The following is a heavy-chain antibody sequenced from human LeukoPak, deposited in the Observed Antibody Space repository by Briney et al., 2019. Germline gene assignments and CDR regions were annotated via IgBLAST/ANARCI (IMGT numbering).Heavy chain of an antibody. J-gene: IGHJ3*02. CDR3: AKDIGAAAGHAFDI. CDR2: ISWNSGSI. V-gene: IGHV3-9*03. CDR1: GFTFDDYA. D-gene: IGHD6-13*01. Sequence: SLRLCCAAAGFTFDDYAMHWVREAPGKGLELVSGISWNSGSIGYADSVKGRFTISRDNAKNSLYLQMNSLRAEDMALYYCAKDIGAAAGHAFDIWGQGTMVTVSS.